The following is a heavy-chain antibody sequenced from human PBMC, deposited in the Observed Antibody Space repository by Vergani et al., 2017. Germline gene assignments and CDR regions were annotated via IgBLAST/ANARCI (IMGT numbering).Heavy chain of an antibody. J-gene: IGHJ6*03. D-gene: IGHD2-8*02. CDR1: GFTFGDHG. V-gene: IGHV3-30-3*01. CDR2: ISYDGTNK. CDR3: ARDRGDWRYSRYFYNYYMDV. Sequence: QVQLVESGGGVVQPGRSLRLSCAASGFTFGDHGIHWVRRAPGKGLEWVARISYDGTNKYYTNSVRGRFTISRDNSKSTLFLQMNSLRVEDMAVYYCARDRGDWRYSRYFYNYYMDVWGKGTTVTVSS.